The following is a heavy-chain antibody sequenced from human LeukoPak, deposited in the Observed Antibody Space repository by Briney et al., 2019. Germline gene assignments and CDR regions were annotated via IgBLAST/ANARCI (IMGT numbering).Heavy chain of an antibody. D-gene: IGHD3-9*01. V-gene: IGHV4-39*01. J-gene: IGHJ4*02. CDR1: GVSITSSSYY. Sequence: SETLSLTCTVSGVSITSSSYYWGWFRQPPGKGLEWVASITHSGRTFYNPSLKSRVTISVDTSKNQFSLKLSSVTAADTAVYYCARAFYDILTGYYLHFDYWDQGTLVTVSS. CDR2: ITHSGRT. CDR3: ARAFYDILTGYYLHFDY.